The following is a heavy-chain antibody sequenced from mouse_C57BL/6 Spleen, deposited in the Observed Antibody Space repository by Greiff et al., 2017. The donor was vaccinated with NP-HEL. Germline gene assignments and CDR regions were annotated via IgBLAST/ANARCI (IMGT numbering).Heavy chain of an antibody. V-gene: IGHV5-16*01. D-gene: IGHD2-1*01. CDR2: INYDGSST. CDR3: ARAVYYRYFDV. Sequence: EVQLVESEGGLVQPGSSMKLSCTASGFTFSDYYMAWVRQVPEKGLEWVANINYDGSSTYYLDSLKSRFIISRDNAKNILYLQMSSLKSEDTASYYCARAVYYRYFDVWGTGTTVTVSS. CDR1: GFTFSDYY. J-gene: IGHJ1*03.